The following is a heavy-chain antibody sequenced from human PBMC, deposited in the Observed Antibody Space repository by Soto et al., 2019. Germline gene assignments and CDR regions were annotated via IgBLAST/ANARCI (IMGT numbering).Heavy chain of an antibody. V-gene: IGHV4-34*01. CDR1: GGSFSGYY. D-gene: IGHD6-13*01. CDR3: ARGFSSSWYYYYYYMDV. Sequence: SDTLYRTCAIYGGSFSGYYWSWIRQPPGKGLEWIGEINHSRSTNYNPSLKSRVTISVDTSKNQFSLKLSSVTAADTAVHYCARGFSSSWYYYYYYMDVWGKGTTVS. CDR2: INHSRST. J-gene: IGHJ6*03.